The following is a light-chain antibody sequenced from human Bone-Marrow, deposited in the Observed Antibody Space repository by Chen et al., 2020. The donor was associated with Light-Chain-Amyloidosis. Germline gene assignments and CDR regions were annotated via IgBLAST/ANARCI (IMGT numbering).Light chain of an antibody. CDR2: GSC. V-gene: IGKV3-20*01. CDR1: QTISSNY. Sequence: EIVLTQSPGTLSLSPGEGANLSCRASQTISSNYLTWYQQKVGQAHRLLIYGSCSRATGIPDRFTGSGSGTDFTLTINRLEPEDFAMYYCQQYGTSPLTFGGGTKVEIK. CDR3: QQYGTSPLT. J-gene: IGKJ4*01.